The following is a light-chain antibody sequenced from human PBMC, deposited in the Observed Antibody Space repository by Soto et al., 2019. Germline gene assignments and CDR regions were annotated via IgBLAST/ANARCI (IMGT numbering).Light chain of an antibody. CDR3: QQYFSYSRT. J-gene: IGKJ1*01. CDR2: DAS. CDR1: LSIRTW. V-gene: IGKV1-5*01. Sequence: GDRVTITCRASLSIRTWVAWYQQKPGKAPKVLIYDASILASGVPSRFSGSGSGTEFTLAISSLQPDDFASYYCQQYFSYSRTFGQGTKVDVK.